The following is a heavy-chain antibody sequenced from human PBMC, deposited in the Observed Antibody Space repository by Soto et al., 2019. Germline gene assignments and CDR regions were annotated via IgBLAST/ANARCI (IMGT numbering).Heavy chain of an antibody. D-gene: IGHD3-22*01. CDR2: ISGSGGST. CDR3: AKDYYDSSGYHHSSYYYYGMDV. J-gene: IGHJ6*02. V-gene: IGHV3-23*01. CDR1: GFTFSSYA. Sequence: GGSLRLSCAASGFTFSSYAMSWVRQAPGKGLEWVSAISGSGGSTYYADSVKGRFTISRDNSKNTLYLQMNSLRAEDTAVYYCAKDYYDSSGYHHSSYYYYGMDVWGQGTTVTVSS.